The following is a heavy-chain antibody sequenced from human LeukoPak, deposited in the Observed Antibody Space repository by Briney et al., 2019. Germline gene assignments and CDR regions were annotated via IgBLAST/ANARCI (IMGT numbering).Heavy chain of an antibody. CDR3: ARAAEYSSGWYLFDY. D-gene: IGHD6-19*01. CDR1: GGSISSFY. CDR2: IYPTGGT. V-gene: IGHV4-4*07. J-gene: IGHJ4*02. Sequence: SSETLSLTCTVSGGSISSFYWTWIRQPAGKGLEWIGRIYPTGGTNYNPSLKSRVTMSVDTSKNQFSLKLSSVTAADTAMYYCARAAEYSSGWYLFDYWGQGTLVTVSA.